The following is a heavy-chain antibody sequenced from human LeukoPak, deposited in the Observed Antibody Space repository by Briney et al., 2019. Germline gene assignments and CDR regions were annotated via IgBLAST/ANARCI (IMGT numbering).Heavy chain of an antibody. Sequence: SETLSLTCTVSGGSFNSHYWNWIRQPPAQGLGRMGYIYYSGSTNYNPSLKSRVTISVETSKTEFSLKLRSVTAADTAVYYCARVTGYRIEDYFDYWGQGTLVTVPS. CDR2: IYYSGST. CDR1: GGSFNSHY. V-gene: IGHV4-59*11. CDR3: ARVTGYRIEDYFDY. D-gene: IGHD6-13*01. J-gene: IGHJ4*02.